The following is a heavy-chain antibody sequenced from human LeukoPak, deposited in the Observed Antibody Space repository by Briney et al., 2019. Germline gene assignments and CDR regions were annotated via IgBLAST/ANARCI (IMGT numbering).Heavy chain of an antibody. J-gene: IGHJ4*02. D-gene: IGHD3-22*01. Sequence: PGGSLKLSCAASGFAFSGSAVHWVRQAPGRGLEWLSYISGGGAPIYYADSVKGRFTISRDNAKNSLYLQMSSLRAEDTAVYYCVRDYRDSSGDHQHFDYWGQGALVTVSS. V-gene: IGHV3-48*03. CDR3: VRDYRDSSGDHQHFDY. CDR2: ISGGGAPI. CDR1: GFAFSGSA.